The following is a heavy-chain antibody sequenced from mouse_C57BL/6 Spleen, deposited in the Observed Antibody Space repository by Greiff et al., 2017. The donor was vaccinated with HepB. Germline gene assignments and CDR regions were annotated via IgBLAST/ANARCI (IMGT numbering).Heavy chain of an antibody. D-gene: IGHD2-3*01. CDR3: AKDGYYIAY. CDR2: IWGDGST. J-gene: IGHJ3*01. CDR1: GFSLTSYG. Sequence: VQLVESGPGLVAPSQCLSITCTASGFSLTSYGVSWVRQPPGKGLEWMGVIWGDGSTNYHSALISRLSISKDNSKCQVILQLNSLQTDDTATYYCAKDGYYIAYWGQGTLVTVSA. V-gene: IGHV2-3*01.